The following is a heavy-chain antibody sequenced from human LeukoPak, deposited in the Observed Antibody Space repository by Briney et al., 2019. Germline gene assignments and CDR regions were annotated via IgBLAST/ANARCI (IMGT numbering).Heavy chain of an antibody. CDR3: ARGRYYDSSGYYDY. J-gene: IGHJ4*02. D-gene: IGHD3-22*01. CDR1: GFTFSSYW. Sequence: PGGSLRLSRAASGFTFSSYWMSWVRQAPGKGLERVANIRQDGSVQNYVDSVKGRFTISRDNPKNTLYLQMNSLRAEDTAVYYCARGRYYDSSGYYDYWGQGTLVTVSS. CDR2: IRQDGSVQ. V-gene: IGHV3-7*01.